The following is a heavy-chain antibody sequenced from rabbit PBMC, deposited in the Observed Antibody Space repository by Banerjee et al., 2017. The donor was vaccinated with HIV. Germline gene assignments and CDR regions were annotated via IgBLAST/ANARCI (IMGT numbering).Heavy chain of an antibody. Sequence: QEQLVESGGGLVQPEGSLTLTCTASGFSLSTSYYMCWVRQAPGKGLEWIASIFTGSATTYYASWAKGRFTISKTSSTTVTLEMTSLTAADTATYFCARSGYAGYAVTTLNLWGQGTLVTVS. CDR3: ARSGYAGYAVTTLNL. CDR2: IFTGSATT. D-gene: IGHD7-1*01. CDR1: GFSLSTSYY. V-gene: IGHV1S45*01. J-gene: IGHJ4*01.